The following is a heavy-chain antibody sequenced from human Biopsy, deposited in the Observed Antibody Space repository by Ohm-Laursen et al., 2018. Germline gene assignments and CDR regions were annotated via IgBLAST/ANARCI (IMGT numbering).Heavy chain of an antibody. CDR1: GDTFTTSA. Sequence: SSVKVSCKASGDTFTTSAISWVRQVPGQGLDWMGRIIPILGTVDYGQNFQGRVTTRADTSTTFLELTSLRYDDTAVYYCASGNIGGVGLDVWGLGTTVTVSS. V-gene: IGHV1-69*04. D-gene: IGHD3-10*01. J-gene: IGHJ6*02. CDR3: ASGNIGGVGLDV. CDR2: IIPILGTV.